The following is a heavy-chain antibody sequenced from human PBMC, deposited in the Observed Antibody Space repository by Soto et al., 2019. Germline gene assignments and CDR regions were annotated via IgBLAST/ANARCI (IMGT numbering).Heavy chain of an antibody. V-gene: IGHV4-34*08. CDR3: AESIAARPDYYYMDV. J-gene: IGHJ6*03. CDR2: INHSGST. D-gene: IGHD6-6*01. CDR1: GFTFSNAW. Sequence: GSLRLSCAASGFTFSNAWMNWIRQPPGKGLEWIGEINHSGSTNYNPSLKSRVTISVDTSKNQFSLKLSSVTAADTAVYYCAESIAARPDYYYMDVWGKGTTVTVSS.